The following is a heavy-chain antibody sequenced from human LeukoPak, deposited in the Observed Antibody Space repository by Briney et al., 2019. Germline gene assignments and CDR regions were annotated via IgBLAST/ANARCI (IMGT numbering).Heavy chain of an antibody. J-gene: IGHJ4*02. D-gene: IGHD5-12*01. CDR2: IYTSGST. CDR1: GGSISSGSYY. CDR3: ARLGGYSGYDLDY. V-gene: IGHV4-61*02. Sequence: SETLSLTCTVSGGSISSGSYYWSWIRQPAGKGLEWIERIYTSGSTNYNPSLKSRVTISLDTSKNQFSLKLTSVTAADTAVYYCARLGGYSGYDLDYWGQGTLVTVSS.